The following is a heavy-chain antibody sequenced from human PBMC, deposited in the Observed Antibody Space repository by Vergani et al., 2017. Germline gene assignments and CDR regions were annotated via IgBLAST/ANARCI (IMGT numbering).Heavy chain of an antibody. J-gene: IGHJ4*02. CDR3: TPDGXYDY. V-gene: IGHV3-73*02. CDR1: GFTFSGSA. CDR2: IRSKANSYAT. Sequence: EVQLVESGGGLVQPGGSLKLSCAASGFTFSGSAMHWVRQASGKGLEWVGRIRSKANSYATAYAASVKGRFTISRADSKNTAYLQMNSLKTEDTAVYYCTPDGXYDYWGQGTLVTVSS. D-gene: IGHD4-17*01.